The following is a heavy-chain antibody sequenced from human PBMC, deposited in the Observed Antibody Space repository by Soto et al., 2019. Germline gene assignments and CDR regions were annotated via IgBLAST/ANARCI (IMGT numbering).Heavy chain of an antibody. Sequence: QVQLQQWGAGLLKPSETLSLTCAVYGGSFSGYYWSWIRQPPGKGLEWIGEINHSGSTNYNPSLKSRVTISVDTSKNQFSLKLSSVTAADTAVYYCARVGSWGLGYYDLYNWFDPWGQGTLVTVSS. CDR1: GGSFSGYY. J-gene: IGHJ5*02. V-gene: IGHV4-34*01. D-gene: IGHD3-22*01. CDR3: ARVGSWGLGYYDLYNWFDP. CDR2: INHSGST.